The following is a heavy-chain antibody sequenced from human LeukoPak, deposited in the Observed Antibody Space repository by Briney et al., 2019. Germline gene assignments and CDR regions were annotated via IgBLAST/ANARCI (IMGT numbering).Heavy chain of an antibody. V-gene: IGHV3-23*01. J-gene: IGHJ4*02. D-gene: IGHD3-10*01. Sequence: GGSLRLSCAASGFTFSSYAMSWVRQAPGKGLEWVSAISGSGGSTYYADSVKGRFTISRDNSKNTLYLQMNSLRAEDTAVYYCAKVTTRTMVRGVPPSDYWGQGTLVTVSS. CDR3: AKVTTRTMVRGVPPSDY. CDR2: ISGSGGST. CDR1: GFTFSSYA.